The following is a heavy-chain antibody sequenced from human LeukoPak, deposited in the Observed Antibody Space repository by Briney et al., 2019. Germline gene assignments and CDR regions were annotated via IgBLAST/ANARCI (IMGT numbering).Heavy chain of an antibody. J-gene: IGHJ4*02. CDR2: IYSGGST. CDR3: ARDRGDYSFDY. D-gene: IGHD4-17*01. Sequence: GGSLRLSCAASGFTVSSNYMSWVRQAPGKGLEWVSVIYSGGSTYYADSVKGRFTISRDNSKSTLYLQMNSLRAEDTAVYYCARDRGDYSFDYWGQGTLVTVSS. V-gene: IGHV3-53*01. CDR1: GFTVSSNY.